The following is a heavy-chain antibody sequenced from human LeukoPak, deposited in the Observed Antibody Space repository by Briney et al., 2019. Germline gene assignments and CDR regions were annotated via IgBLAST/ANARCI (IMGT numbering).Heavy chain of an antibody. Sequence: GGSLRLSCAASGFTFSSYSMNWVRQAPGKGLEWVSYISSSSSTIYYADSVKGRFTISRDNAKNSLYLQMNSLRAEDTAVYYCARDMGSSWYSLYAFDIWGQGTMVTVSS. V-gene: IGHV3-48*01. CDR3: ARDMGSSWYSLYAFDI. D-gene: IGHD6-13*01. J-gene: IGHJ3*02. CDR2: ISSSSSTI. CDR1: GFTFSSYS.